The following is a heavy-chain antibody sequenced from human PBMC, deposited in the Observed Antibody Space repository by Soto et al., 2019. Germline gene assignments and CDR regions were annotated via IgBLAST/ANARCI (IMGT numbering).Heavy chain of an antibody. CDR3: ASSYGSGYRAFDY. CDR1: GDTFTFYS. CDR2: INPILSMS. V-gene: IGHV1-69*02. J-gene: IGHJ4*02. Sequence: QVQLVQSGAEVKRPGSSVKVSCKASGDTFTFYSINWVRQAPGLGLEWMGRINPILSMSNSAQRFQGRVTMTADKSKSTAYMELSSLRSEDTAIYYCASSYGSGYRAFDYWGQGALVTVSS. D-gene: IGHD3-10*01.